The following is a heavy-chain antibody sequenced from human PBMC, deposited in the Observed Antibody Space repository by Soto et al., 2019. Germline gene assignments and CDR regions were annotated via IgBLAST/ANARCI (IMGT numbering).Heavy chain of an antibody. CDR3: AGDHRRGSYGAEYFQH. D-gene: IGHD3-16*01. V-gene: IGHV3-33*01. CDR1: GFTFSSYG. J-gene: IGHJ1*01. CDR2: IWYDGSNK. Sequence: QVQLVESGGGVVQPGRSLRLSCAASGFTFSSYGMHWVHQAPGKGLEWVAVIWYDGSNKYYADSVKGRFTISRDNSKNTLYLQMNSLRAEDTAVYYCAGDHRRGSYGAEYFQHWGQGTLVTVSS.